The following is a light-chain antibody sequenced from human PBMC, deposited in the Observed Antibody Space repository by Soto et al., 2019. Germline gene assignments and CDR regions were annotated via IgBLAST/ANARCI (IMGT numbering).Light chain of an antibody. J-gene: IGKJ2*01. CDR1: QSISNS. Sequence: DIQMTQSLSSLSASVGDTVTITCRASQSISNSLSWYQQKPGKAPKFLIYVASTLQRGVPSRFSGSASGTDFTLSISRLQPADVATYYCQQTFSPPYTFGQGTQLEIK. V-gene: IGKV1-39*01. CDR2: VAS. CDR3: QQTFSPPYT.